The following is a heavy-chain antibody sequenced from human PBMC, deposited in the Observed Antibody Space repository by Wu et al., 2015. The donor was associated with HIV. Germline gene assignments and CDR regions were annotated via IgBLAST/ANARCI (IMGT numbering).Heavy chain of an antibody. J-gene: IGHJ6*02. D-gene: IGHD5/OR15-5a*01. Sequence: QVHLLQSGAEVKNPGSSVRVSCKASGGTFSNYALSWVRQAPGQGLEWMGGIIPIFGTANYAQKFQGRLTITADKPTNTGYMELSSLTSDDTAVYFCARGSIIDMSTASYYYYVMDVWGQGTTVTVSS. CDR3: ARGSIIDMSTASYYYYVMDV. V-gene: IGHV1-69*13. CDR1: GGTFSNYA. CDR2: IIPIFGTA.